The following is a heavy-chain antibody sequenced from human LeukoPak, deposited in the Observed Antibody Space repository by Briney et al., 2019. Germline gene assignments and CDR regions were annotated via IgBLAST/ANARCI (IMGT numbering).Heavy chain of an antibody. CDR1: GGSFSGYY. CDR2: INHSGST. D-gene: IGHD3-3*01. Sequence: SETLSLTCAVYGGSFSGYYWSWIRQPPGKGLEWIGEINHSGSTNYNPSLKSRVTISVDTSKNQFSLKLSSVTAADTAVYYCARGARTIFGVVIILGWFDPWGQGTLVTVSS. V-gene: IGHV4-34*01. CDR3: ARGARTIFGVVIILGWFDP. J-gene: IGHJ5*02.